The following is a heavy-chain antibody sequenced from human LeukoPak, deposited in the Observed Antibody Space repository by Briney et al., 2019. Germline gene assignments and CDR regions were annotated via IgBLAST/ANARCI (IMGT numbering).Heavy chain of an antibody. CDR1: GGSIRIGGYS. CDR2: IYHSGST. J-gene: IGHJ4*02. D-gene: IGHD5-12*01. Sequence: SETLSLTCAVSGGSIRIGGYSGSWVRQPPGKGLEWIGYIYHSGSTYHNPSLKSRVTISVDRSKNQFSLKLSSVTAADTAVYYCARGVYSGYDFGFDYWGQGTLVTVSS. V-gene: IGHV4-30-2*01. CDR3: ARGVYSGYDFGFDY.